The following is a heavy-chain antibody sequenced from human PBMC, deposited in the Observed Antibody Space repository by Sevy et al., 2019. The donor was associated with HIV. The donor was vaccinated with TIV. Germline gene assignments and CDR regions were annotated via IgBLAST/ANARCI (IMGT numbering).Heavy chain of an antibody. J-gene: IGHJ4*02. CDR1: GFTFGGYA. CDR3: AGRDLNDVFLIDS. D-gene: IGHD2-21*01. Sequence: GGSLRLSCAASGFTFGGYAMHWVRQAPGKGLEWMAALSNDGDKKYYADSVKGRFTISRDNSKNILFLQMNSLKVEDSAMYYCAGRDLNDVFLIDSWGQGTLVTVSS. CDR2: LSNDGDKK. V-gene: IGHV3-30*01.